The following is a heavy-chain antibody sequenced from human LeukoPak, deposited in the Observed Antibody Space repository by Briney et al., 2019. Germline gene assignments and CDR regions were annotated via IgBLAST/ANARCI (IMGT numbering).Heavy chain of an antibody. CDR1: GASISSSGFY. V-gene: IGHV4-39*01. CDR2: IKDSRTT. CDR3: ARARRSSGSNY. D-gene: IGHD6-19*01. Sequence: SETLSLTCTVSGASISSSGFYWDWIRQSPEKGLEWIGNIKDSRTTYYIPSLKSRVTMSVDTSKNQFSLKLSSVTAADTAVYYCARARRSSGSNYWGQGTLVTVSS. J-gene: IGHJ4*02.